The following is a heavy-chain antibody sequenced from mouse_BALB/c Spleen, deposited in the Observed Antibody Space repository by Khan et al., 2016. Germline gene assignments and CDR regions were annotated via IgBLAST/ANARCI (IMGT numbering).Heavy chain of an antibody. D-gene: IGHD1-1*01. V-gene: IGHV1-87*01. CDR1: GYTFTSYW. Sequence: QVQLQQPGAELARPGASVKLSCKAPGYTFTSYWMQWVKQRPGQGLEWIGTIYPGDGDTRYTQKFKGKATLTADKSSSTAYMQLSSLASEDFAVYSCARGGSSYSSSAYWGQGTLVTVSA. CDR2: IYPGDGDT. J-gene: IGHJ3*01. CDR3: ARGGSSYSSSAY.